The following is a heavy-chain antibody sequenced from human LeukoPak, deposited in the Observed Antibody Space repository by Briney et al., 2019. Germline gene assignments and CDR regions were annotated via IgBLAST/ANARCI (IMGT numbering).Heavy chain of an antibody. D-gene: IGHD6-13*01. CDR1: GYTFTSYG. V-gene: IGHV1-2*02. CDR2: INPNSGGT. J-gene: IGHJ4*02. Sequence: ASVKVSCKASGYTFTSYGISWVRQAPGQGLEWMGWINPNSGGTNYAQKFQGRVTMTRDTSISTAYMELSRLRSDDTAVYYCARGSSNPDYWGQGTLVTVSS. CDR3: ARGSSNPDY.